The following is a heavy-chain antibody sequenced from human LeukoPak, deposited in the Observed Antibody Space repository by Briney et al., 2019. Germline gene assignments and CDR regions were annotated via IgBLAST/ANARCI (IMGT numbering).Heavy chain of an antibody. CDR3: ARDGQRGYSYGYDD. CDR1: GFTVSSNY. CDR2: SYSGGST. D-gene: IGHD5-18*01. J-gene: IGHJ4*02. Sequence: GGSLRLSCAASGFTVSSNYMSWVRQAPGKGLEWVSVSYSGGSTYYADSVKGRFTISRDNSKNTLYLQMNSLRAEDTAVYYCARDGQRGYSYGYDDWGQGTLVTVSS. V-gene: IGHV3-53*01.